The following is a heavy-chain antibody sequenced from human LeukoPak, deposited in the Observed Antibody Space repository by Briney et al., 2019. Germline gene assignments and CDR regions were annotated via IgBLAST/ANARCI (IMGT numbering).Heavy chain of an antibody. D-gene: IGHD3-10*01. J-gene: IGHJ4*02. Sequence: GASVKVSCKASGYTFTSYGISWVRQAPGQGLDWMGWINAYNGNTNYAQKLQGRVTMTTDTSTSTGYMELRSLRSDDTAVYYCARDSYGSGSYYDYWGQGTLVTVSS. V-gene: IGHV1-18*01. CDR2: INAYNGNT. CDR3: ARDSYGSGSYYDY. CDR1: GYTFTSYG.